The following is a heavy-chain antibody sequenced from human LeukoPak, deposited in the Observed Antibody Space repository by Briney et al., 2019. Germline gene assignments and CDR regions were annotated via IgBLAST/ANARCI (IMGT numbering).Heavy chain of an antibody. CDR3: AKEGGA. Sequence: GGSLRLSCAASGFRFSDFTMTWVRQAPGKGPEWVSAIGGRGGSTYYADYLGGRFIISRDNSKDMVYLQMNSLKVEDTATYYCAKEGGAWGQGTKVTVSS. D-gene: IGHD3-16*01. J-gene: IGHJ5*02. CDR1: GFRFSDFT. V-gene: IGHV3-23*01. CDR2: IGGRGGST.